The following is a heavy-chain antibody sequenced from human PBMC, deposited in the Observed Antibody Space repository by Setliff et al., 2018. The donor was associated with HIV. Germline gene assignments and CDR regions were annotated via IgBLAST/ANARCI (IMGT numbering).Heavy chain of an antibody. CDR3: AKDPRAAVATICDY. CDR2: ISSSSYYI. CDR1: GFTFSSYT. V-gene: IGHV3-21*04. J-gene: IGHJ4*02. D-gene: IGHD5-12*01. Sequence: KAGGSLRLSCAASGFTFSSYTMNWVRQAPGKGLEWVSSISSSSYYIYYADSVKGRFTISRDNAKNSLFLQMNSLRAEDTAVYYCAKDPRAAVATICDYWGQGTLVTVSS.